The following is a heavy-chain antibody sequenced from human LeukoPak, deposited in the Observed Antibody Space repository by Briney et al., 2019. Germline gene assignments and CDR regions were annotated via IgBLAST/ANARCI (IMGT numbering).Heavy chain of an antibody. CDR2: INPSGGRT. CDR3: ASESVYQLRAFAY. J-gene: IGHJ4*02. V-gene: IGHV1-46*03. Sequence: ASVKVSCKPSGYTFANNYMHWVRQAPGQGLEWMGVINPSGGRTSYAQKFQGRVTLTRDTSTSTVYMDLSSLRSEDTAVYYCASESVYQLRAFAYWGQGTLVTVSS. D-gene: IGHD2-2*01. CDR1: GYTFANNY.